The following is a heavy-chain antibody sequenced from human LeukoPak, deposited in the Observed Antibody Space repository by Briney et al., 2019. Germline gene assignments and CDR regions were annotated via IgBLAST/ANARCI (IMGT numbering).Heavy chain of an antibody. J-gene: IGHJ3*02. CDR2: IYYSGST. V-gene: IGHV4-59*01. CDR3: ASSNDEDAFDI. CDR1: GGSISSYY. D-gene: IGHD1-1*01. Sequence: ASETLSLTCTVSGGSISSYYWSWIRQPPGKGLEWLGYIYYSGSTNYTPSLKSRLTISVDTSKNQFSLKLGSVTAADTAVYYCASSNDEDAFDIWGQGTMVTVSS.